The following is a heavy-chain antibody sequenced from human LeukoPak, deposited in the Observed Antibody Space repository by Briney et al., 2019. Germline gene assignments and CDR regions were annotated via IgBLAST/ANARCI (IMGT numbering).Heavy chain of an antibody. CDR2: IKQDGSEK. CDR1: GFTFSSYW. CDR3: ARDCIAAAGTCYYYGMDV. V-gene: IGHV3-7*01. Sequence: GGSLRLSCAASGFTFSSYWMSWVRQAPGKGLEWVANIKQDGSEKYYVDSVKGRFTISRDNAKNSLYLQMNNLRAEDTAVYYCARDCIAAAGTCYYYGMDVWGQGTTVTVSS. D-gene: IGHD6-13*01. J-gene: IGHJ6*02.